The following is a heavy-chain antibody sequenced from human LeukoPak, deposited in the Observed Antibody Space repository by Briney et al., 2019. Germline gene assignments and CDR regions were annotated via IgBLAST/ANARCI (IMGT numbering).Heavy chain of an antibody. Sequence: GGSLRLSCAASGFTFSSYAVSWVRQAPGKGLEWVSAISGSGGSTYYADSVKGRFTISRDNSKNTLYLQMNSLRAEDTAVYYCSIPAYYYDSSGYAHWGQGTLVTVSS. D-gene: IGHD3-22*01. CDR2: ISGSGGST. CDR3: SIPAYYYDSSGYAH. J-gene: IGHJ4*02. CDR1: GFTFSSYA. V-gene: IGHV3-23*01.